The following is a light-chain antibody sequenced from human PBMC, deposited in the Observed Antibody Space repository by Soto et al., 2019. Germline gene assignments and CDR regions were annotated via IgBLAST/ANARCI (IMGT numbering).Light chain of an antibody. Sequence: QSVLTQPPSVSGAPGQRVTISCTGSSSNIGAHYDVHWYQQLPGTAPKLLIYGNSNRPSGVPDRFSGSKSGTSASLAITGLQAADEADYHCQSYDNSLSVYVFATGTKLTVL. V-gene: IGLV1-40*01. J-gene: IGLJ1*01. CDR2: GNS. CDR3: QSYDNSLSVYV. CDR1: SSNIGAHYD.